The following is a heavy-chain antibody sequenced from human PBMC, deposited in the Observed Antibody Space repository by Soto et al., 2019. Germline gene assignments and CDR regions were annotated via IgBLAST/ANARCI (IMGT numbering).Heavy chain of an antibody. J-gene: IGHJ5*01. CDR3: STRAYDTNGYYRFDP. CDR2: INHSGRV. D-gene: IGHD3-22*01. Sequence: WTWIRQSPGKGLEWIGDINHSGRVNYSPSLKSRVTISLDTSKNHFSLTLSAVTAADTAMYYCSTRAYDTNGYYRFDPWGQGTLVTVSS. V-gene: IGHV4-34*01.